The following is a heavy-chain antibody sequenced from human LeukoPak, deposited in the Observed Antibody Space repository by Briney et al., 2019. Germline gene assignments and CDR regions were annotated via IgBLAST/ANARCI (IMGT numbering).Heavy chain of an antibody. J-gene: IGHJ4*02. CDR2: ISSSSSTI. Sequence: GALRLSCAASGFTFSSYSMNWARQAPGKGLEWVSYISSSSSTIYYADSVKGRFTISRDNAKNSLYLQMNSLRAEDTAVYYCARAGPYDYVWGSYRGYYFDYWGQGTLVTVSS. CDR3: ARAGPYDYVWGSYRGYYFDY. D-gene: IGHD3-16*02. V-gene: IGHV3-48*01. CDR1: GFTFSSYS.